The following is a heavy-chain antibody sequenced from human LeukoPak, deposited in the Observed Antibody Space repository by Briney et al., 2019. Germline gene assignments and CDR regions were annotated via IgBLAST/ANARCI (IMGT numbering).Heavy chain of an antibody. CDR2: IHYTGST. CDR3: ARVYGDYLFDY. Sequence: SETLSLICTVSGGSINSYFWSWIRQPPGKGLEWIGYIHYTGSTNYNPSLKSRVTISLDTSKKYFSLNLTSVTAADTAVYYCARVYGDYLFDYWGQGTLVTVSS. J-gene: IGHJ4*02. CDR1: GGSINSYF. V-gene: IGHV4-59*01. D-gene: IGHD4-17*01.